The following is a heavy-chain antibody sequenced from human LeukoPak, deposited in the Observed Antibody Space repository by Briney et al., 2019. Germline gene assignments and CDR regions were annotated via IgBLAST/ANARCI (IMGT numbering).Heavy chain of an antibody. Sequence: ASVKVSCKTSGYAFADYYMHWVRQAAGQGLEWVGRINPNSGDTKYAQNFQGRVTMTRDTSISTAYMELSRLTSDDTAVYFCARVSDTSGASCFAFWGQGTLVTVSS. J-gene: IGHJ4*02. V-gene: IGHV1-2*06. D-gene: IGHD3-22*01. CDR1: GYAFADYY. CDR2: INPNSGDT. CDR3: ARVSDTSGASCFAF.